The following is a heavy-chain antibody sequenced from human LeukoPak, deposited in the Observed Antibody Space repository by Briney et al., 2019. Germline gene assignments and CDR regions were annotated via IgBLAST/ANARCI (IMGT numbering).Heavy chain of an antibody. CDR3: ARARAFSSGGCFDY. CDR2: TSGSGGST. J-gene: IGHJ4*02. V-gene: IGHV3-23*01. D-gene: IGHD6-19*01. Sequence: GGSLRLSCAASGFTFSSYAMSWVRQAPGKGLEWVSATSGSGGSTYYADSVKGRFTISRDNAKNSLYLQMNSLRAEDTAVYYCARARAFSSGGCFDYWGQGTLVTVSS. CDR1: GFTFSSYA.